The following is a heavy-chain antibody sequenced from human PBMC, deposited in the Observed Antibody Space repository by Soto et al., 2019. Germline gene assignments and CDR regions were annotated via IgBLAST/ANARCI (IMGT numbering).Heavy chain of an antibody. V-gene: IGHV4-39*01. CDR3: ETKGSWTSPFDY. D-gene: IGHD6-13*01. Sequence: SETLSLTCTVSGGSISSSTYYWGWIRQSPGKGLEWIGSIYHSGRTYYNPSFKSRVTVSVDTSRNQFSLKLSSAAAPDTAVYYCETKGSWTSPFDYWGQGALATISS. J-gene: IGHJ4*02. CDR1: GGSISSSTYY. CDR2: IYHSGRT.